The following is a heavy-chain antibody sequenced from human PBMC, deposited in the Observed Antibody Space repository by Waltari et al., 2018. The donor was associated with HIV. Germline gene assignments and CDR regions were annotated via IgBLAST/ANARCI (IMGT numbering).Heavy chain of an antibody. J-gene: IGHJ4*02. CDR3: TKAVAGFYYFDY. D-gene: IGHD6-19*01. Sequence: EVQLVESGGGLVQPGRSLRLSCAASGFSLRDYRMSWVRHAQGKGLEWVGFIRSKTYGGTTEYAASVKGRFTISRDDSKSIAYLQMNSLKTEDTAVYYCTKAVAGFYYFDYWGQGTQVTVSS. V-gene: IGHV3-49*04. CDR2: IRSKTYGGTT. CDR1: GFSLRDYR.